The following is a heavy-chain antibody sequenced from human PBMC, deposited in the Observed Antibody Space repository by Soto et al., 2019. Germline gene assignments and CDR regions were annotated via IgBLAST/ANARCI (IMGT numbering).Heavy chain of an antibody. V-gene: IGHV4-59*01. D-gene: IGHD4-17*01. J-gene: IGHJ4*02. CDR1: GGSISSYY. CDR3: ARLFLYDYGDYYFDY. Sequence: SETLSLTCTVSGGSISSYYWSWIRQPPGKGLEWIGYIYYSGSTNYNPSLKSRVTISVDTSKNQFSLKLSSVTAADTAVYYCARLFLYDYGDYYFDYWGQGTLVPSP. CDR2: IYYSGST.